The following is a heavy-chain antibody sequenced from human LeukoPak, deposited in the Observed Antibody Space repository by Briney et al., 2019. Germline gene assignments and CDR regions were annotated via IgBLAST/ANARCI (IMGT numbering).Heavy chain of an antibody. CDR3: ARVQHGPGSYYNALDY. D-gene: IGHD3-10*01. Sequence: GSLRLSCAASGFTFSDYYMSWIRQAPGKGLEWVSYISSSGSTIYYADSVKGRFTISRDNAKNSLYLQMNSPRAEDTAVYYCARVQHGPGSYYNALDYWGQGTLVTVSS. V-gene: IGHV3-11*01. CDR2: ISSSGSTI. CDR1: GFTFSDYY. J-gene: IGHJ4*02.